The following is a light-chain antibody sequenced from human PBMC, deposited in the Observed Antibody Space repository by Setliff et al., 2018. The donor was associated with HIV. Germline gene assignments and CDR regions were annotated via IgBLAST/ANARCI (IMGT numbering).Light chain of an antibody. Sequence: QSVLTQPPSVSAAPGQKVSISCFGSNSNIGGNYVSWYQLLPGTAPKLVIFDNDRRPSEIPDRFSGSKSGTSATLGTTGLQTGDEADYYCGTWDDTVRVVVFGGGTKVTVL. CDR2: DND. CDR1: NSNIGGNY. V-gene: IGLV1-51*01. J-gene: IGLJ2*01. CDR3: GTWDDTVRVVV.